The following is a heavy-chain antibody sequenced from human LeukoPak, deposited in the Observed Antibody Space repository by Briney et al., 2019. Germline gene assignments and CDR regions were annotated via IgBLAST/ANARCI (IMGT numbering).Heavy chain of an antibody. CDR2: ISAYNGNT. D-gene: IGHD3-22*01. J-gene: IGHJ5*02. Sequence: GWISAYNGNTNYAQKLQGRVTMTTDTSTSTAYMELRSLRSDDTAVYYCARVFGYGGNWFDPWGQGTLVTVSS. V-gene: IGHV1-18*01. CDR3: ARVFGYGGNWFDP.